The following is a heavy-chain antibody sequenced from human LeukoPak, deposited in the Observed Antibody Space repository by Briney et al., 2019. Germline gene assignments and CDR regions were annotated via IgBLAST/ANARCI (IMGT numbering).Heavy chain of an antibody. CDR2: INPSGVST. V-gene: IGHV1-46*01. J-gene: IGHJ4*02. CDR3: ARHASSVTRFDY. D-gene: IGHD4-17*01. Sequence: ASVKVSCKASGYTFTSYYMHWVRQAPGQGLEWMGIINPSGVSTIYAQIFQGRVTMTRDTSTSTVYLELNSLRSEDTAIYYCARHASSVTRFDYWGQGTLVIVSS. CDR1: GYTFTSYY.